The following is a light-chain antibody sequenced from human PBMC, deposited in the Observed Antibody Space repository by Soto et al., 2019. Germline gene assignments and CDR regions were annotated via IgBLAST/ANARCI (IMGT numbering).Light chain of an antibody. CDR3: QQYNNYHWT. CDR1: QNIINW. Sequence: DIQMTQSPSTLSASVGDRVTITCRASQNIINWLAWYQQKPGKAPNLLIYKASSLESGVPYRFSGSGSETEFTLTISSLQPDDFATYYCQQYNNYHWTFGQGTKVEIK. V-gene: IGKV1-5*03. CDR2: KAS. J-gene: IGKJ1*01.